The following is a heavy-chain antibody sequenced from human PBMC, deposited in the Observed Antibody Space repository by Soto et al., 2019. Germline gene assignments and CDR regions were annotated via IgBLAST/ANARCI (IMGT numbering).Heavy chain of an antibody. V-gene: IGHV1-69*06. Sequence: QVQLVQSGAEVKKPGSSVKVSCKASGGTFSSYAISWVRQAPGQGLEWMGGIIPIFGTANYAQKFQGRVTITADKSTSTAYMELSSLRSEDTAVYYCARAALYSGYDFWQLDGGDYYYYYGMDVWGQGTTVTVSS. CDR1: GGTFSSYA. D-gene: IGHD5-12*01. J-gene: IGHJ6*02. CDR3: ARAALYSGYDFWQLDGGDYYYYYGMDV. CDR2: IIPIFGTA.